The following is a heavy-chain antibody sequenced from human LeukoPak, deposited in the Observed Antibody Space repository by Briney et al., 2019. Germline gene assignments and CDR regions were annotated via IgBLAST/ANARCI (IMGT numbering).Heavy chain of an antibody. J-gene: IGHJ4*02. Sequence: GGSLRLSCAASGFTFSSYAMTYVRQAPGKVLEWVSTISTNGVTTYYADSVKGRFTISRDNSKNTLYLQMNSLRAEDTAVYYCAKARSPYCGGDCYPLDSWGQGTLVTVSS. D-gene: IGHD2-21*02. CDR1: GFTFSSYA. CDR2: ISTNGVTT. V-gene: IGHV3-23*01. CDR3: AKARSPYCGGDCYPLDS.